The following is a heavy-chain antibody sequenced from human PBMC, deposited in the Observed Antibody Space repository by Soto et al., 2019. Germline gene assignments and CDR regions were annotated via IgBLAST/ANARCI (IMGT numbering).Heavy chain of an antibody. J-gene: IGHJ5*02. CDR3: ARDRREHLERGVWFDP. CDR2: INPSGGST. Sequence: ASVKVSCKASGYTFTSYYMHWVRQAPGEGLEWMGIINPSGGSTSYAQKFQGRVTMTRDTSTSTVYMELSSLRSEDTAVYYCARDRREHLERGVWFDPWVQGTLATVPS. V-gene: IGHV1-46*01. D-gene: IGHD1-1*01. CDR1: GYTFTSYY.